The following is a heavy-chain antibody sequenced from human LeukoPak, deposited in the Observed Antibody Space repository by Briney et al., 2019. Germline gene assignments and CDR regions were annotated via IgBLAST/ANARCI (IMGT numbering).Heavy chain of an antibody. CDR1: GGSFSGNY. J-gene: IGHJ4*02. V-gene: IGHV4-34*01. CDR3: ATRRAYRSPVGY. Sequence: PSEPLSLTCAVSGGSFSGNYGGWIRQPPGKGLEWLGEINYVGSTNYAPSLKSRITISVDTSKNQFSLNLSSVTAADTAIYYCATRRAYRSPVGYWGQGTLVTVSS. CDR2: INYVGST. D-gene: IGHD5-18*01.